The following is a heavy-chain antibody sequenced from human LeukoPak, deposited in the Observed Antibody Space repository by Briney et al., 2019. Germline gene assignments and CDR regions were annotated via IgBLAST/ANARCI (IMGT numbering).Heavy chain of an antibody. D-gene: IGHD5-18*01. CDR1: GYTFTSYG. CDR2: ISAYNGNT. CDR3: ARTSWIQLWFKDYYGMDV. J-gene: IGHJ6*02. V-gene: IGHV1-18*01. Sequence: ASVKVSCKASGYTFTSYGISWVRQAPGQGLEWMGWISAYNGNTNYAQKLQGRVTMTTDTSTSTAYMELRSLRSDDTAVYYCARTSWIQLWFKDYYGMDVWGQGSTVTVSS.